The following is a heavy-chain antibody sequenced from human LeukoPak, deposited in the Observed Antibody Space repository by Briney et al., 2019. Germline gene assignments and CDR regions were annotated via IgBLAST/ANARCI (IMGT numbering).Heavy chain of an antibody. V-gene: IGHV3-21*01. CDR3: ATALSYYDSSGYYSGFGY. J-gene: IGHJ4*02. CDR1: GFTFSSYS. CDR2: ISSSSSYI. Sequence: GGSLRLSCAASGFTFSSYSMNWVRQAPGKGLEWVSSISSSSSYIYYADSVKGRFTISRDNAKNSLYLQMNSLRAEDTAVYYCATALSYYDSSGYYSGFGYWGQGTLVTVSS. D-gene: IGHD3-22*01.